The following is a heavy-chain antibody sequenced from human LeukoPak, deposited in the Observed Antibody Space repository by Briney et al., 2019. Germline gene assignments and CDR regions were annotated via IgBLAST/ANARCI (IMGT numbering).Heavy chain of an antibody. D-gene: IGHD2-8*01. CDR3: AKDQLPTGDYCTNGVCFVSGFDP. Sequence: GGSLRLSCAASGFTFSSYGMHWVRQAPGKGLEWVAFIRYDGSNKYYADSVKGRFTISRDNSKNTLYLQMNSLRAEDTAVYYCAKDQLPTGDYCTNGVCFVSGFDPWGQGTLVTVSS. CDR1: GFTFSSYG. J-gene: IGHJ5*02. CDR2: IRYDGSNK. V-gene: IGHV3-30*02.